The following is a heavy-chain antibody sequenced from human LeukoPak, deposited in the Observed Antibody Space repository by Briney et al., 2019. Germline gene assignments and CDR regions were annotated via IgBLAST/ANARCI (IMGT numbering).Heavy chain of an antibody. D-gene: IGHD4-17*01. Sequence: GGSLRLSCAASGFIFGSYGMLWVRQAPGKGLEWVAVISYDGSNKYYADSVKGRFTISRDNSKNTLYLQMNSLRAEDTAMYYCAKDRGILTTELDYWGQGTLVTVSS. V-gene: IGHV3-30*18. J-gene: IGHJ4*02. CDR2: ISYDGSNK. CDR3: AKDRGILTTELDY. CDR1: GFIFGSYG.